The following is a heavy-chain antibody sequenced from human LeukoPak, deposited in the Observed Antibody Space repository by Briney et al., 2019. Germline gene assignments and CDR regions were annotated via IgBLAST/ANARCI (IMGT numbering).Heavy chain of an antibody. D-gene: IGHD3-3*01. CDR3: ARDSHYDIWSGYYGSGRYYFDY. J-gene: IGHJ4*02. V-gene: IGHV3-7*01. Sequence: GGSLRLSCAASGFTFSSYWMSWVRQAPGKGLEWVANIKQDGSEKYYVDSVKGRFTISRDNAKNSLYLQMNSLRAEDTAVYYCARDSHYDIWSGYYGSGRYYFDYWGQGTLVTVSS. CDR1: GFTFSSYW. CDR2: IKQDGSEK.